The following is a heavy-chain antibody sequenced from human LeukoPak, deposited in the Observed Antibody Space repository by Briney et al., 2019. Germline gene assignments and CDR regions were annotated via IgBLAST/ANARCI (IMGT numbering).Heavy chain of an antibody. CDR1: GFTFSSYW. CDR3: ARDRGYSGYDPDGFDY. Sequence: PGGSLRLSCAASGFTFSSYWMSWVRHAPGKGLEWVANIKQDGSEKYYVDSVKGRFTISRDNAKNSLYLQMNSLRAEDTAVYYCARDRGYSGYDPDGFDYWGQGTLVTVSS. J-gene: IGHJ4*02. V-gene: IGHV3-7*01. D-gene: IGHD5-12*01. CDR2: IKQDGSEK.